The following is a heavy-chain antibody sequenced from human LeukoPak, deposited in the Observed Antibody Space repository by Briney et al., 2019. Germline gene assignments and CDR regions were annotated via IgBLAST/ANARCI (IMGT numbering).Heavy chain of an antibody. Sequence: GRSLRLSCAASRFTFDDYAMHWVRQAPGKGLEWVSGISWNSGSIVYADSVKGRFTISRDNAKNSLYLQMNSLRAEDMALYYCAKDIYHYYDSSGYYDYWGQGPRVTVSS. D-gene: IGHD3-22*01. CDR2: ISWNSGSI. CDR3: AKDIYHYYDSSGYYDY. CDR1: RFTFDDYA. J-gene: IGHJ4*02. V-gene: IGHV3-9*03.